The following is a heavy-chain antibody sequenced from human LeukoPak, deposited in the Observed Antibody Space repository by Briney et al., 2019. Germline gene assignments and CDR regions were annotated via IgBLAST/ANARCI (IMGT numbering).Heavy chain of an antibody. CDR3: ARVMEESFDY. CDR1: GGSFSGYY. Sequence: PSETLSLTCAVYGGSFSGYYWSWIRQPPGKGLEWIGEINHSGSINYNPSLKSRVTISVDTSKNQFSLKLSSVTAADTAVYYCARVMEESFDYWGQGTLVTVSS. J-gene: IGHJ4*02. CDR2: INHSGSI. D-gene: IGHD1-1*01. V-gene: IGHV4-34*01.